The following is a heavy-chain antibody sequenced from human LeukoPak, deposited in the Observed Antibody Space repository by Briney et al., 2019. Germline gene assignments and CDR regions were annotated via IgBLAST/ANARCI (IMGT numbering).Heavy chain of an antibody. V-gene: IGHV6-1*01. CDR3: ARRMTQYDCFDP. CDR2: THYRSTWYN. J-gene: IGHJ5*02. CDR1: GDSVSSNSVT. Sequence: SQTLSLTCAISGDSVSSNSVTWNWIRQSPSRGLEWLGRTHYRSTWYNDYAVSVRGRITVNPDTSKNQFSLHLNSVTPEDTAVYYCARRMTQYDCFDPWGQGILVTVSS. D-gene: IGHD2-2*01.